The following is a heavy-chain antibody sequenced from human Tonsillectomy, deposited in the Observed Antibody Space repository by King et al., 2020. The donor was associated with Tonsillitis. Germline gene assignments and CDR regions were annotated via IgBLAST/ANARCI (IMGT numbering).Heavy chain of an antibody. V-gene: IGHV1-69*01. D-gene: IGHD4-11*01. CDR1: GGTFSSYA. CDR2: IIPIFGTA. Sequence: HVQLVQSGAEVKKPGSSVKVSCKASGGTFSSYAISWVRQAPGQGLEWMGGIIPIFGTANYAQKFQGRVTITADESTSTAYMELSSLRSEDTAVYYCARLESVDYPYYYCYYGMDVWGQGTTVTVSS. CDR3: ARLESVDYPYYYCYYGMDV. J-gene: IGHJ6*02.